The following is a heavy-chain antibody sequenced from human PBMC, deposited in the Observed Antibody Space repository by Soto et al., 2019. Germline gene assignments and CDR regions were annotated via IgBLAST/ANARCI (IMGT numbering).Heavy chain of an antibody. V-gene: IGHV1-69*06. CDR3: AREGRGYSSGGSCSHWFDP. CDR1: GGTFSSYA. CDR2: IIPIFGTA. J-gene: IGHJ5*02. Sequence: QVQLVQSGAEVKKPGSSVKVSCKASGGTFSSYAISWVRQAPGQGLEWMGGIIPIFGTANYAQKFQGRVTITADKSTSTAYMEMSSLRSEDTAVYYCAREGRGYSSGGSCSHWFDPWGQGTLVTVSS. D-gene: IGHD2-15*01.